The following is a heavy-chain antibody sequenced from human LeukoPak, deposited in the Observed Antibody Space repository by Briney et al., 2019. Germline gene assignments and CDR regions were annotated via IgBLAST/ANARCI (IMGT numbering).Heavy chain of an antibody. J-gene: IGHJ5*02. CDR3: AREARTGTRLAYNWFDP. Sequence: SETLSLTCTVSGGSISSYYWSWIRQPAGKGLEWIGRIYTSGSTNYNPSLKSRVTMSVDTSKNQFSLRLSSVTAADTDVYYCAREARTGTRLAYNWFDPWGQGTLVTVSS. CDR2: IYTSGST. D-gene: IGHD1-7*01. V-gene: IGHV4-4*07. CDR1: GGSISSYY.